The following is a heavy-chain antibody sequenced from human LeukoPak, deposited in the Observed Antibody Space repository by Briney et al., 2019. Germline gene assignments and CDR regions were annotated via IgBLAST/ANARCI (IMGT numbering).Heavy chain of an antibody. CDR3: ARGGKLRIPYFDWLLSP. CDR2: INHSGST. V-gene: IGHV4-34*01. J-gene: IGHJ5*02. D-gene: IGHD3-9*01. CDR1: GGSFSGYY. Sequence: PSETLSLTCAVYGGSFSGYYWSWIRQPPGKGLEWMGEINHSGSTNYNPSLKSRVTISVDTSKNQFSLKLSSVTAADTAVYYCARGGKLRIPYFDWLLSPWGQATLVTVSS.